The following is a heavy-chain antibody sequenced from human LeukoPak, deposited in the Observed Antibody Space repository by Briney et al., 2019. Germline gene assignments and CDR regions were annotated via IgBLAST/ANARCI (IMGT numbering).Heavy chain of an antibody. D-gene: IGHD7-27*01. CDR2: IYYSGST. J-gene: IGHJ4*02. CDR3: ARGLANWGPSDY. V-gene: IGHV4-59*01. CDR1: GGSISSYY. Sequence: PSETLSLTCTVSGGSISSYYWSWIRQPPGKGLEWIGYIYYSGSTNYNPSLKSRVTISVDTSKNQFSLKLRPVTAADTAVYYCARGLANWGPSDYWGQGTLVTVSS.